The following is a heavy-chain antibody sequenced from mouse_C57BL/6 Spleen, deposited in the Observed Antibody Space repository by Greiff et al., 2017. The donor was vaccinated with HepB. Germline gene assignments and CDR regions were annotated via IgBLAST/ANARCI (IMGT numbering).Heavy chain of an antibody. J-gene: IGHJ2*01. CDR1: GFTFSSYA. V-gene: IGHV5-9-1*02. CDR3: TRCNDYDGGFDY. Sequence: EVKLMESGEGLVKPGGSLKLSCAASGFTFSSYAMSWVRQTPEKRLEWVAYISSGGDYIYYADTVKGRFTISRDNARNTLYLQMSSLKSEDTAMYYCTRCNDYDGGFDYWGQGTTLTVSS. CDR2: ISSGGDYI. D-gene: IGHD2-4*01.